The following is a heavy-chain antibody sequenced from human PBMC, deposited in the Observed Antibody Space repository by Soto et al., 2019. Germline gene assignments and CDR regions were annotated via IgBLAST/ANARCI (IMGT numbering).Heavy chain of an antibody. CDR3: TTEGRDFEHFPFDF. Sequence: AGGSLRLSCAASGFSFSNAWMTWVRQAPGKGLEWVGRIKSKPDGETTDYGAPVNGRFTISRDDSKSTVYLQVNSMKAEDTGVYFCTTEGRDFEHFPFDFWGQGSLVT. CDR1: GFSFSNAW. CDR2: IKSKPDGETT. J-gene: IGHJ4*02. V-gene: IGHV3-15*01. D-gene: IGHD3-9*01.